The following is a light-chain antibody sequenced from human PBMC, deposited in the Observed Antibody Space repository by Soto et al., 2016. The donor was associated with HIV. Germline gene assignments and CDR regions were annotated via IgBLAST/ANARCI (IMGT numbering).Light chain of an antibody. V-gene: IGLV3-21*03. J-gene: IGLJ1*01. CDR2: DDN. Sequence: YELTQPPSVSVAPGKTATITCGGNDIETKSVHWYQQRPGLAPVLVVFDDNDRPSGIPERFSGSNSGNTATLTISRVETGDGGRLLCQVWDSRSNPRVFGTGTKVTV. CDR1: DIETKS. CDR3: QVWDSRSNPRV.